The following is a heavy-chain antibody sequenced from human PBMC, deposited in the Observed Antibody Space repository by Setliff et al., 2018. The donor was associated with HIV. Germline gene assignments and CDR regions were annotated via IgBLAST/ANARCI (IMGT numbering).Heavy chain of an antibody. D-gene: IGHD1-26*01. CDR3: ARGLKGGGYYFDY. CDR1: GDSISGYY. Sequence: SETLSLTCAVYGDSISGYYWSWVRQPPGKGLEWIGYVYYSGSTNYNPSLKGRVTLSFDTSKNNFSLNLNSVTATDTAVYYCARGLKGGGYYFDYWGQGMLVTVSS. CDR2: VYYSGST. J-gene: IGHJ4*01. V-gene: IGHV4-59*01.